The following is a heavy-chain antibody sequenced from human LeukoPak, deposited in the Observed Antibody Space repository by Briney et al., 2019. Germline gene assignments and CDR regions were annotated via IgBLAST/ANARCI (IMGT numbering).Heavy chain of an antibody. D-gene: IGHD3-22*01. J-gene: IGHJ4*02. CDR2: IYYSGST. Sequence: PSETLSLTCTVSGGSISSSSYYWAWIRQPPGKGLEWIGSIYYSGSTYYSPSLKSRVTISVDTSKNQFSLKMTSVTAADTAVYYCAPGSTSTGYYYYWGQGTLVTVSS. CDR3: APGSTSTGYYYY. V-gene: IGHV4-39*01. CDR1: GGSISSSSYY.